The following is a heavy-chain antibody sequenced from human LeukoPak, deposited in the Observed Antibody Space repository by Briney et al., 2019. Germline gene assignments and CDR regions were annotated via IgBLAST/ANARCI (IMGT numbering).Heavy chain of an antibody. CDR3: ARDRHSTSWLVEY. D-gene: IGHD6-13*01. J-gene: IGHJ4*02. V-gene: IGHV3-23*01. CDR1: GFTFSSYA. Sequence: GGSLRLSCAASGFTFSSYAMTWVRQAPGKGLEWVSLISGSGGSTYYADSVKGRFTISRDSSKNTLYLQMNSLRVEDTAVYYCARDRHSTSWLVEYWGQGTLVTVSS. CDR2: ISGSGGST.